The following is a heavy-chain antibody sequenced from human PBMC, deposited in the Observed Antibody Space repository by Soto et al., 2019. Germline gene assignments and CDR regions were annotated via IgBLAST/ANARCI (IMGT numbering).Heavy chain of an antibody. D-gene: IGHD3-3*01. CDR1: GGSISSSIYY. V-gene: IGHV4-39*01. J-gene: IGHJ5*02. Sequence: PSETLSLTCTVSGGSISSSIYYWGWIRQPPGKGLEGIGSIYYSGSTYYNPSLKSRVTISVDTSKNQFSLKLSSVTAADTAVYYCARHSGASITIFGVVKDNWFDPWGQGTLVTVSS. CDR2: IYYSGST. CDR3: ARHSGASITIFGVVKDNWFDP.